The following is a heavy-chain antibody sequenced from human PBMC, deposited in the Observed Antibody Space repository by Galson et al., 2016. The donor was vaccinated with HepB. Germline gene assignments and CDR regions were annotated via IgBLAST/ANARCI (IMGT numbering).Heavy chain of an antibody. CDR3: AREHPYCSGGSCFEHYYGMDV. Sequence: SLRLSCAASGFTVSSDYMIWVRQAPGKGLEWVSVIYTGGSTYYAGSVKGRFTISRDISKNTVYLQMNSLRAEDTAVYYCAREHPYCSGGSCFEHYYGMDVWGQGTTVTVSS. CDR1: GFTVSSDY. V-gene: IGHV3-53*01. J-gene: IGHJ6*02. CDR2: IYTGGST. D-gene: IGHD2-15*01.